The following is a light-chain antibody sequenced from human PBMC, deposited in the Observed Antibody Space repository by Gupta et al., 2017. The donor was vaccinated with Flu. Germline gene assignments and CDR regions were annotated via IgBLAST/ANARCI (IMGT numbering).Light chain of an antibody. J-gene: IGKJ1*01. V-gene: IGKV2-30*01. CDR1: EGLVYSDGHIY. CDR3: RQGARWPWA. CDR2: EVS. Sequence: DVVMTQSPLSLPVTLGQPASISCRSSEGLVYSDGHIYLHWFQERPVQSPRRLIYEVSHRESGVPDTFSGSGSGTDFTLKISRVEAEDVGVYYFRQGARWPWAFGQGTKVEIK.